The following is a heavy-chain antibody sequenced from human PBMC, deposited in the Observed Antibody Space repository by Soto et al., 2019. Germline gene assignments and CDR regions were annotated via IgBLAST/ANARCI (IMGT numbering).Heavy chain of an antibody. V-gene: IGHV3-30*04. D-gene: IGHD6-6*01. J-gene: IGHJ4*02. CDR3: AKGGFYSSSSNVPSLG. Sequence: QVLLVESGGGVVQSGRSLRLSCAVSGFTFSNFAMHWIRQAPGKGPEWVAVISHDGKTTHYAESVKGRFTVSRDNSMKTLYVQMTGLRPEDTAVYYCAKGGFYSSSSNVPSLGWGQGTLVTVSS. CDR2: ISHDGKTT. CDR1: GFTFSNFA.